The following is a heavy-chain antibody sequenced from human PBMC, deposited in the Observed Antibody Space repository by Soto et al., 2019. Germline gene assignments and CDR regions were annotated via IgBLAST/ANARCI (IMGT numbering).Heavy chain of an antibody. V-gene: IGHV3-23*01. CDR3: AKTTDGWFSAFEI. CDR1: GFVFSSYA. Sequence: GSLRLSCAASGFVFSSYAMSWGRQAPGKGLEWVSAISGSGTTAYYADSVKGRFIFSRDNPKNTMYLQMNSLRAEDTAVYFCAKTTDGWFSAFEIWGQGTVVTVSS. CDR2: ISGSGTTA. D-gene: IGHD6-19*01. J-gene: IGHJ3*02.